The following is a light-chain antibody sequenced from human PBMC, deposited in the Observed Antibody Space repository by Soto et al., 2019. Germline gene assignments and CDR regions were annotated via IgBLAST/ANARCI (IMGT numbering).Light chain of an antibody. CDR3: QQRYNSPET. CDR1: QNVDSY. J-gene: IGKJ2*01. CDR2: EAS. Sequence: ETALTQSPATLSLSPGERATLSCRSSQNVDSYLAWYQHKPGQAPRLLIYEASNRAAGIPPRFSGSGSGTDFTLTISSLERDDSAVYYCQQRYNSPETFGQGTKVDIK. V-gene: IGKV3-11*01.